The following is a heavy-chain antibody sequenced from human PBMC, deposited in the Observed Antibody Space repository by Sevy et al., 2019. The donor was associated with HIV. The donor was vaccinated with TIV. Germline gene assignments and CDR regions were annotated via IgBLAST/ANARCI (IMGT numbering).Heavy chain of an antibody. CDR2: IHSDDTT. D-gene: IGHD5-18*01. Sequence: GGSLRLSCAASGFTVNSNSMTWVRQAPGKGLEGVSVIHSDDTTYHADSVKDRFTISRDNFKNTLYLHMSSLRAEDTAVYYCARGKSGYGYALNYWGQGTLVTVSS. V-gene: IGHV3-66*01. CDR1: GFTVNSNS. J-gene: IGHJ4*02. CDR3: ARGKSGYGYALNY.